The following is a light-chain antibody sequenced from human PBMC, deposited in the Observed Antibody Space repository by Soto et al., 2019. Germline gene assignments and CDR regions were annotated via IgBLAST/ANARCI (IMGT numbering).Light chain of an antibody. CDR2: SNN. CDR3: AAWDDSLNGYV. CDR1: SSNIGRNY. V-gene: IGLV1-47*02. Sequence: QSVLTQPPSASGTPGQRVTISCSGGSSNIGRNYVFWYQQLPGTAPKLLIYSNNKRPSGVPDRFSGSTSGTSASLAIRGLRSEDEADYYCAAWDDSLNGYVFGPGTKLTVL. J-gene: IGLJ1*01.